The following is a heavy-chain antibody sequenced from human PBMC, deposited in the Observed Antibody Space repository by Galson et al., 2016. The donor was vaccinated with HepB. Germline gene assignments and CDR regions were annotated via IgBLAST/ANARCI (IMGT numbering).Heavy chain of an antibody. CDR1: GFSFSSYA. CDR2: ITGRGTST. V-gene: IGHV3-23*01. CDR3: AKDPQWTTSSRGAFDV. J-gene: IGHJ3*01. D-gene: IGHD6-6*01. Sequence: SLRLSCAASGFSFSSYAMSWVRQAPGEGLEWVSTITGRGTSTYYADSVEGRFTISRDNSKSTLYLQMNGPRAEDTAVYYCAKDPQWTTSSRGAFDVWGQGTMLTVFS.